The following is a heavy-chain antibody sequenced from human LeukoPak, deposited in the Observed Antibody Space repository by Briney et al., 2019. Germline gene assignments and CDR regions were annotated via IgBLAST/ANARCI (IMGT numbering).Heavy chain of an antibody. CDR1: GFPFSSHG. V-gene: IGHV3-33*01. CDR3: ARAEREMSSYYYYYMDV. CDR2: IWYDGSNK. D-gene: IGHD1-1*01. Sequence: GRSLRLSCAACGFPFSSHGMHWVRQAPGKGLESRPFIWYDGSNKYYADSVKGRFTISRDNSKNTLFLQMNSLRAEDTAVYYCARAEREMSSYYYYYMDVWGKGTTVTVSS. J-gene: IGHJ6*03.